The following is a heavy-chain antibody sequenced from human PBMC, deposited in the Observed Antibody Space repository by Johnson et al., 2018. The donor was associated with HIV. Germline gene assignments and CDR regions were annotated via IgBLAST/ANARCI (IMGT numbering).Heavy chain of an antibody. CDR1: GFTFSTYW. V-gene: IGHV3-74*03. J-gene: IGHJ3*01. Sequence: VQLVESGGGVVQPGGSLRLSCAASGFTFSTYWMHWVRQTPGTGLVWVARLYSAGSDTAYADSVKGRFTIPRDNAKKTLYLQMNSLRAEDTAVYYCARKQWLEIPSDALDVWGQGTMVTVSS. D-gene: IGHD6-19*01. CDR2: LYSAGSDT. CDR3: ARKQWLEIPSDALDV.